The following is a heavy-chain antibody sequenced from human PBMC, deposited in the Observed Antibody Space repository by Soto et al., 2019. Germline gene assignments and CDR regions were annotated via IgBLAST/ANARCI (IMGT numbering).Heavy chain of an antibody. D-gene: IGHD4-4*01. V-gene: IGHV4-59*01. Sequence: PSQTLSLTCTVSGGSISSYYWSWIRQPPGKGLEWIGYIYYSGSTNYNPSLKSRVTISVDTSKNQFSLKLRSVTAADTAVYSCAGTTSEGSYYYSGMDVWGHGTTVTVSS. CDR2: IYYSGST. J-gene: IGHJ6*02. CDR3: AGTTSEGSYYYSGMDV. CDR1: GGSISSYY.